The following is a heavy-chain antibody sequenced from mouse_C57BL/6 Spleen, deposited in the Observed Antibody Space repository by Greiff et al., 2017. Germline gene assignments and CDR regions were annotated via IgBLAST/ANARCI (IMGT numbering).Heavy chain of an antibody. CDR3: ARDEGDDGYRYYFDY. CDR1: GFTFSSYA. Sequence: EVQLVESGGGLVKPGGSLKLSCAASGFTFSSYAMSWVRQTPEKRLEWVATISDGGSYTYYPDNVKGRFTISRDNAKNNLYLQMSHLKSEDTAMYYCARDEGDDGYRYYFDYWGQGTTLTVSS. D-gene: IGHD2-3*01. V-gene: IGHV5-4*01. J-gene: IGHJ2*01. CDR2: ISDGGSYT.